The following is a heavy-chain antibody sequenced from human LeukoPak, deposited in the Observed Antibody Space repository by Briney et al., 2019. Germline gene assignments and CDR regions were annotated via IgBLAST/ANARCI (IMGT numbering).Heavy chain of an antibody. Sequence: SETLSLTCAVYGGSFSGYYWSWIRQPPGKGLEWIGEINHSGSTNYNPSLKSRVPISLDTSKNQFSLTLSYVTAPDTAVFFCATRIAAAGTGYWGHRTLVTVSS. CDR2: INHSGST. CDR1: GGSFSGYY. D-gene: IGHD6-13*01. J-gene: IGHJ4*01. V-gene: IGHV4-34*01. CDR3: ATRIAAAGTGY.